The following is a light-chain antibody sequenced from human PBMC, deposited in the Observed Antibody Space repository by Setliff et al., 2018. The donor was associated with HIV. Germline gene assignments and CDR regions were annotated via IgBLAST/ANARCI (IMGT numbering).Light chain of an antibody. CDR2: EVS. CDR3: SSYAGSNDPYV. Sequence: QSALTQPRSVSGSPGQSVAISCTGTSSDVGGYNFVSWYQQYPGKAPKLMIYEVSKRPSGVPDRFSGSKSGNTASLTVSGLQAEDEADYYCSSYAGSNDPYVFGTGTKVTVL. J-gene: IGLJ1*01. V-gene: IGLV2-8*01. CDR1: SSDVGGYNF.